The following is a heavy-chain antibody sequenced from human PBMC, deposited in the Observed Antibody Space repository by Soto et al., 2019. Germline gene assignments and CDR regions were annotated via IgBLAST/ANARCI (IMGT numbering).Heavy chain of an antibody. CDR3: ARRSRRFGETYYGLDV. V-gene: IGHV1-24*01. CDR2: FDPEEGET. Sequence: ASVKVSCKVSGYTLTELSMHWVRQAPGKGLEWMGGFDPEEGETIYAQKFQGRVAMTEDTSTETAYMELSSLRSKDSAMYYCARRSRRFGETYYGLDVGGQGTTVTVSS. CDR1: GYTLTELS. J-gene: IGHJ6*02. D-gene: IGHD3-10*01.